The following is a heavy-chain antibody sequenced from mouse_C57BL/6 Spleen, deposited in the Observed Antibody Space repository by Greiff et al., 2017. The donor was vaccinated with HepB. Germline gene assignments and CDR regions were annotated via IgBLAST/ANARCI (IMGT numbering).Heavy chain of an antibody. CDR1: GYTFTSYW. D-gene: IGHD2-10*02. CDR3: AKYSSGCSYAMDY. Sequence: QVQLQQPGAELVRPGTSVKLSCKASGYTFTSYWMHWVKQRPGQGLEWIGVIDPSDSYTNYNQKFKGKATLTVDTSSSTAYMQLSSLTSEDSAVYFCAKYSSGCSYAMDYWGQGTSVTVSS. CDR2: IDPSDSYT. J-gene: IGHJ4*01. V-gene: IGHV1-59*01.